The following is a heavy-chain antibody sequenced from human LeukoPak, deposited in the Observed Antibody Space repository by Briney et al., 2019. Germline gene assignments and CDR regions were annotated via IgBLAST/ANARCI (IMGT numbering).Heavy chain of an antibody. CDR2: MNPNSGNT. V-gene: IGHV1-8*02. Sequence: ASVKVSCKASGYTFTGYYMHWVRQAPGQGLEWMGWMNPNSGNTGYAQKFQGRVTMTRNTSISTAYMELSRLRSDDTAVYYCARDPHSYYDFWSGYSGSWFDPWGQGTLVTVSS. J-gene: IGHJ5*02. D-gene: IGHD3-3*01. CDR1: GYTFTGYY. CDR3: ARDPHSYYDFWSGYSGSWFDP.